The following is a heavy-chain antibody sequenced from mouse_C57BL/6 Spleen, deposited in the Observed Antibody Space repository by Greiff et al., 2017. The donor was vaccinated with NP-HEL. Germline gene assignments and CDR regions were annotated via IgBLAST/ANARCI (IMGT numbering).Heavy chain of an antibody. CDR1: GYTFTSYW. J-gene: IGHJ1*03. Sequence: QVHVKQPGAELVKPGASVKLSCKASGYTFTSYWMHWVKQRPGRGLEWIGRIDPNSGGTKYNEKFKSKATLTVDKPSSTAYMQLSSLTSEDSAVYYCARVSITTVEGFDVWGTGTTVTVSS. CDR2: IDPNSGGT. D-gene: IGHD1-1*01. V-gene: IGHV1-72*01. CDR3: ARVSITTVEGFDV.